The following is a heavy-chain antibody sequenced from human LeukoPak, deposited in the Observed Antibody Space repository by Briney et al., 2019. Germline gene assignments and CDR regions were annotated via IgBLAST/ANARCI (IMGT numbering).Heavy chain of an antibody. CDR3: ARHSVKLWFGPTDAFDI. J-gene: IGHJ3*02. CDR1: GGSFSGYY. Sequence: PSETLSLTCAVYGGSFSGYYWSWIRQPPGKGLEWVGEINHSGSTNYNPSLKSRVTISVDTSNNQFSLKLSSVTAADTAVYYCARHSVKLWFGPTDAFDIWGQGTMVTVSS. CDR2: INHSGST. D-gene: IGHD3-10*01. V-gene: IGHV4-34*01.